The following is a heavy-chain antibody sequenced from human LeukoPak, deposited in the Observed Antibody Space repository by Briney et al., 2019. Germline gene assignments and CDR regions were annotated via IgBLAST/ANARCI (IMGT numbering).Heavy chain of an antibody. Sequence: GASVKVSCKASGYTFTSYDINWVRQATGQGLEWKGWMNPNSGNTGYAQKFQGRVTMTRNTSISTAYMELSSLRSEDTAVYYCARQFRRRYSSSWGGFDPWGQGTLVAVSS. V-gene: IGHV1-8*01. J-gene: IGHJ5*02. CDR3: ARQFRRRYSSSWGGFDP. CDR1: GYTFTSYD. D-gene: IGHD6-13*01. CDR2: MNPNSGNT.